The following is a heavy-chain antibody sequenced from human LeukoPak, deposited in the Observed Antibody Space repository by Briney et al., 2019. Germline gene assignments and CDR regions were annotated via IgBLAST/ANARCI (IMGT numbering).Heavy chain of an antibody. CDR3: ARGYSFDY. D-gene: IGHD3-10*01. CDR2: IYSGGST. J-gene: IGHJ4*02. Sequence: GGSLRLYRAASGFTVSRTYVSWVRQAPGKGLEWVSVIYSGGSTYYADSVKGRFTISRDNSKNTLYLQMNSLRAEDTAVYYCARGYSFDYWGQGTLVTVSS. V-gene: IGHV3-53*01. CDR1: GFTVSRTY.